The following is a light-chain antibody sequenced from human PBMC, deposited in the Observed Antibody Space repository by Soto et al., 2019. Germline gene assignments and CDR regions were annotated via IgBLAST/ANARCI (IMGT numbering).Light chain of an antibody. Sequence: IVLTRDPGTPSLSLGQSGTLPCTPIESVSSSYLAWYQQKPSQAPRLLIYGASSRATGIPDRFSGSGSGTDFTLTVSRLEPEYFAVYYSQKYGSSPPWTFGKGTKVDIK. CDR1: ESVSSSY. J-gene: IGKJ1*01. CDR3: QKYGSSPPWT. CDR2: GAS. V-gene: IGKV3-20*01.